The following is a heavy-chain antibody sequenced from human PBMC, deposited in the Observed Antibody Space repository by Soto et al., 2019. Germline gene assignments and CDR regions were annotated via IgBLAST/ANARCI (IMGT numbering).Heavy chain of an antibody. D-gene: IGHD1-26*01. V-gene: IGHV1-18*01. CDR2: ISAYNGNT. CDR1: GYTFTSYG. Sequence: GASVKVSCKASGYTFTSYGISWVRQAPGQGLEWMGWISAYNGNTNYAQKLQGRVTVTTDTSTSTAYMELRSLRSDDTAVYYCARDDSGSYSGLKHIKHSGFDYWGQGTLVTVSS. J-gene: IGHJ4*02. CDR3: ARDDSGSYSGLKHIKHSGFDY.